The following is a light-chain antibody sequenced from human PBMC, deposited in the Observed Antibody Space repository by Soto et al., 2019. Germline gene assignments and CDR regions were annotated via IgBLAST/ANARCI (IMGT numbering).Light chain of an antibody. CDR1: SSDVGGYNH. CDR3: CSYAGSYSYV. V-gene: IGLV2-11*01. J-gene: IGLJ1*01. Sequence: QSALTQPRSVSGSPGQSVTISCTGTSSDVGGYNHVSWYQQHPGKAPKLMIYDVSKRPSGVPDRFSGSKSGNTASLTISGLQAEDEAVYYCCSYAGSYSYVFGTGTKLTVL. CDR2: DVS.